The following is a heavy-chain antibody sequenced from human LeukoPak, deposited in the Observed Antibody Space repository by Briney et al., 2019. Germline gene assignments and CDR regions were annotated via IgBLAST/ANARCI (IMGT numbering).Heavy chain of an antibody. J-gene: IGHJ4*02. V-gene: IGHV4-61*02. CDR3: ARDWNRYAY. D-gene: IGHD1-1*01. CDR1: GGSIKSGTYY. CDR2: IYTSGST. Sequence: SETLSLTCTVSGGSIKSGTYYWSWIRQPAGKGLEWIGRIYTSGSTNYNPSLKSRVTMSVDTSKNQFSLKLSSATAADTAVYYCARDWNRYAYWGQGTLVTVSS.